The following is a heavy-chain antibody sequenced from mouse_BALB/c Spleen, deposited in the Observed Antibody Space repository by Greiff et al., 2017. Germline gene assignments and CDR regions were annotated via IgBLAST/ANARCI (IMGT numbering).Heavy chain of an antibody. J-gene: IGHJ2*01. D-gene: IGHD1-1*01. CDR3: ARCTTVVPFDY. CDR1: GYTFTSYY. V-gene: IGHV1S56*01. CDR2: IYPGNVNT. Sequence: VQLQQSGPELVKPGASVRISCKASGYTFTSYYIHWVKQRPGQGLEWIGWIYPGNVNTKYNEKFKGKATLTADKSSSTAYMQLSSLTSEDSAVYFCARCTTVVPFDYWGQGTTLTVSS.